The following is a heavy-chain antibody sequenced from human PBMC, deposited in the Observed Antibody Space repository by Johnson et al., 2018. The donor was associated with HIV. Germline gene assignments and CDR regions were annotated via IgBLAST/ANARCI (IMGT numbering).Heavy chain of an antibody. CDR1: GFTVSSNY. Sequence: VQLVESGGGLIQPGGSLRLSCAASGFTVSSNYMSWVRQAPGKGLEWVSLIYSGGSTYYADSVKGRFTISRDDARNTLHLQMNCLRAEDTAVYYWSRESNGDYVAFDIWGQGTMVTVSS. V-gene: IGHV3-53*01. J-gene: IGHJ3*02. D-gene: IGHD4-17*01. CDR2: IYSGGST. CDR3: SRESNGDYVAFDI.